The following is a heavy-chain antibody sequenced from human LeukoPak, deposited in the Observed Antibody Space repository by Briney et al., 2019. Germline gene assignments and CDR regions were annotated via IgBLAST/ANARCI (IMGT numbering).Heavy chain of an antibody. J-gene: IGHJ4*02. CDR2: ISGSGGST. Sequence: GXXLXLSCAASGFTFSSYAMSWVRQAPGKGLEWVSAISGSGGSTYYADSVKGGFTISRDNSKNTLYLQMNSLRAEDTAVYYCAKVRDSSGYYYDYWGQGTLVTVSS. V-gene: IGHV3-23*01. CDR1: GFTFSSYA. D-gene: IGHD3-22*01. CDR3: AKVRDSSGYYYDY.